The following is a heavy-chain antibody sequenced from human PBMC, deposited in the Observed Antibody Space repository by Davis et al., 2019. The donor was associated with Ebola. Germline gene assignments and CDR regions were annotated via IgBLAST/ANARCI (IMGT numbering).Heavy chain of an antibody. J-gene: IGHJ4*02. CDR3: TNTVTTVDY. CDR2: IRSKANSYAT. Sequence: GESLKISCAASGFTFSGSAMHWVRQASGKGLEWVGRIRSKANSYATAYAASVKGRFTISRDDSKNTAYLQMNSLKTEDTAAYYCTNTVTTVDYWGQGTLVTVSS. D-gene: IGHD4-11*01. V-gene: IGHV3-73*01. CDR1: GFTFSGSA.